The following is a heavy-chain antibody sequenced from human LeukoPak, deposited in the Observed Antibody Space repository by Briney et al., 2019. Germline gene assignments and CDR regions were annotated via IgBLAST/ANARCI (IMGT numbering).Heavy chain of an antibody. V-gene: IGHV1-18*01. CDR2: ISAYNGNT. Sequence: ASVKVSCKASGYTFSSYGISWVRQAPGQGLEWMGWISAYNGNTNYAQMVQGRVTMTTDTSTSTGYMEVRSLRSDDTAMYYCARDVGDIVTIPAAISVPWGQGTLVTVSS. D-gene: IGHD2-2*01. CDR1: GYTFSSYG. J-gene: IGHJ5*02. CDR3: ARDVGDIVTIPAAISVP.